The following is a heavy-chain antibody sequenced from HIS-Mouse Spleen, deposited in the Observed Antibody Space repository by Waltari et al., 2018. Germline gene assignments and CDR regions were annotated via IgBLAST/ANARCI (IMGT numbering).Heavy chain of an antibody. Sequence: QVQLQQWGAGLLKPSETLSLTCAVYGGSFSGYYWSWIRQPPGKGLEWLGEINHSGSTNYNPSLQSRVTISVDTSKNQVSRKLSAVTAADTAVYYCARGGSSWYFDLWGRGTLVTVSS. CDR2: INHSGST. CDR1: GGSFSGYY. V-gene: IGHV4-34*01. CDR3: ARGGSSWYFDL. J-gene: IGHJ2*01.